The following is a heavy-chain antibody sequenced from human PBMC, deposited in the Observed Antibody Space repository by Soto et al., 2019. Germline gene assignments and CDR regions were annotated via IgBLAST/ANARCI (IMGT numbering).Heavy chain of an antibody. D-gene: IGHD6-19*01. Sequence: GGSLRLSCAASGFTFSSYAMSWVRQAPGKGLEWVSAISGSGGSTYYADSVKGRFTISRDNSKNTLYLQMNSLRGEDTAVYYCVTDVTAAVAPDHWGQGTLVTVSS. CDR1: GFTFSSYA. CDR3: VTDVTAAVAPDH. J-gene: IGHJ4*02. CDR2: ISGSGGST. V-gene: IGHV3-23*01.